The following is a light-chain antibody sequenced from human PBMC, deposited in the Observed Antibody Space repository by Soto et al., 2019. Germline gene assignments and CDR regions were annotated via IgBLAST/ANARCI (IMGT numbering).Light chain of an antibody. CDR3: QQRSNWPQYT. CDR1: QSVDSY. CDR2: DAT. J-gene: IGKJ2*01. Sequence: EIVLTQSPATLSLSPGERATLSCRASQSVDSYLAWYQQKPGQAPRLLIYDATNSATGIPARFSGSGSGTDFTLPISSLEPEDFAVYYCQQRSNWPQYTFGQGTKLEIK. V-gene: IGKV3-11*01.